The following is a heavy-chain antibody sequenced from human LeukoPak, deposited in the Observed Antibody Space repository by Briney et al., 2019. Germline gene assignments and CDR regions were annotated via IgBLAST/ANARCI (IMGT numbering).Heavy chain of an antibody. CDR3: ASGLGYCSSTSCYALGY. CDR2: IIRIFGTA. V-gene: IGHV1-69*06. D-gene: IGHD2-2*01. Sequence: SVKVSCKASGGTFSSYAISWVRQAPGQGLEWMGGIIRIFGTANYAQKFQGRVTITADKSTSTAYMELSSLRSEDTAVYYCASGLGYCSSTSCYALGYWGQGTLVTVSS. CDR1: GGTFSSYA. J-gene: IGHJ4*02.